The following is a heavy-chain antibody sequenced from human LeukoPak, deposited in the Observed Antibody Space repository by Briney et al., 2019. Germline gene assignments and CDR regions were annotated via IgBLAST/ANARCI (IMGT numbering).Heavy chain of an antibody. D-gene: IGHD6-13*01. J-gene: IGHJ3*02. CDR2: ISSSSSYI. CDR1: GFTFSSYS. V-gene: IGHV3-21*01. CDR3: ARRQQLDRSYAFDI. Sequence: GGSLRLSCAASGFTFSSYSMNWVRQAPGKGLEWVSSISSSSSYIYYADSVKGRFTISRDNAKNSLYLQMNSLRAEDTAVYYCARRQQLDRSYAFDILGQGTMVTVSS.